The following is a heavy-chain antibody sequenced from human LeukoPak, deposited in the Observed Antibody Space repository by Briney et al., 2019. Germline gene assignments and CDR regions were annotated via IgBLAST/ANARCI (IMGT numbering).Heavy chain of an antibody. J-gene: IGHJ3*02. D-gene: IGHD1-1*01. CDR3: AREGYSGAFDI. V-gene: IGHV4-61*01. Sequence: SETLSLTCAVSGGSISSSNWWSWIRQPPGKGLEWIGYIYYSGITNYNPSLKSRVTMLVDTSKNQFSLKLSSVTAANTAVYYCAREGYSGAFDIWGQGTMVTVSS. CDR2: IYYSGIT. CDR1: GGSISSSNW.